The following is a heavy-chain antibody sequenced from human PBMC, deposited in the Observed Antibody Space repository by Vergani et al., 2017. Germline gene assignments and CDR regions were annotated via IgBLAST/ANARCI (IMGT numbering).Heavy chain of an antibody. CDR3: ARDYSSSWNGEDYYYGMDV. Sequence: QVQLQESGPGLVKPSQTLSLTCTVSGGSISSGSYYWSWIRKPPGKGLEWIGYIYYSGSTNYNPSLKSRVTISVDTSKNQFSLKLSSVTAADTAVYYCARDYSSSWNGEDYYYGMDVWGQGTTVTVSS. J-gene: IGHJ6*02. CDR2: IYYSGST. D-gene: IGHD6-13*01. CDR1: GGSISSGSYY. V-gene: IGHV4-61*01.